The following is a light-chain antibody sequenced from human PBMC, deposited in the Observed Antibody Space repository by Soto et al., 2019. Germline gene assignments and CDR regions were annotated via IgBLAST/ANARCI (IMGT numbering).Light chain of an antibody. CDR1: QSVTSL. CDR2: DAS. Sequence: EIVLTQSPATLSLSPGERATLSCRASQSVTSLLGWYHQKPGQAPRLLIYDASYRATGIPARFSGSGSGTDVTLTISSLEPDDFGVYSCQQRANWPLTFGGGTKVEIK. CDR3: QQRANWPLT. V-gene: IGKV3-11*01. J-gene: IGKJ4*01.